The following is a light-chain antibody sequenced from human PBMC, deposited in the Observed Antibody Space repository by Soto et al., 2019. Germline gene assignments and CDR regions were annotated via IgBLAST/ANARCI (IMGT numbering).Light chain of an antibody. CDR3: SSYASSSTLL. Sequence: QSALTQPASVSGSAGQSITISCTGTSSDVGGYNYVSWYQQHPGKAPKLVIYDVSDRPSGVSYRFSGSKSGNTASLTISGLQAGDEADYYCSSYASSSTLLFGTGTKLTVL. J-gene: IGLJ1*01. V-gene: IGLV2-14*03. CDR2: DVS. CDR1: SSDVGGYNY.